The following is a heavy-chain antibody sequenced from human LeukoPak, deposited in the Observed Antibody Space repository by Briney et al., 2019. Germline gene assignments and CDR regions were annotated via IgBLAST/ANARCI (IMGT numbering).Heavy chain of an antibody. CDR2: ISGSGGRT. Sequence: GVSLRLFCAASGFTIRSYAMSWVRQAPGKGLEWVSAISGSGGRTYYADSVKGRFTISRDNSKNTLYLQMNSLRAEDTAVYYCAKDRPYHPWGRGTLVTVSS. J-gene: IGHJ2*01. V-gene: IGHV3-23*01. CDR1: GFTIRSYA. D-gene: IGHD6-6*01. CDR3: AKDRPYHP.